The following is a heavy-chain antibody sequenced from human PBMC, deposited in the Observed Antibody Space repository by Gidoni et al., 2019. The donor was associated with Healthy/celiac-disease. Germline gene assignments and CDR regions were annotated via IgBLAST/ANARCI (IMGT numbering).Heavy chain of an antibody. V-gene: IGHV3-30*18. CDR2: ISYDGSNK. CDR3: AKDHNSGSYYDLFDY. J-gene: IGHJ4*02. CDR1: GFPFSSYG. D-gene: IGHD1-26*01. Sequence: QVQLVESGGGVVQPGRSLRLSCAASGFPFSSYGMHWVRQAPGKGLEWVAVISYDGSNKYYADSVKGRFTISRDNSKNTLYLQMNSLRAEDTAVYYCAKDHNSGSYYDLFDYWGQGTLVTVSS.